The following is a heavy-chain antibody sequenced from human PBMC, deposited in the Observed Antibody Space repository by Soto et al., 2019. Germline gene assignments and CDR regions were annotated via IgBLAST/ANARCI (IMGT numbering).Heavy chain of an antibody. Sequence: ASVMVPCKVSGSTLTELFIHWVRQAPGKGLEWMGGINPVGDGTAYAEKFQDRVTMTKDTSTSTVYMGLSSLRSEDTAVYYCARDMGGELYYGMDVWGQGTTVTVSS. V-gene: IGHV1-24*01. CDR3: ARDMGGELYYGMDV. D-gene: IGHD1-7*01. J-gene: IGHJ6*02. CDR2: INPVGDGT. CDR1: GSTLTELF.